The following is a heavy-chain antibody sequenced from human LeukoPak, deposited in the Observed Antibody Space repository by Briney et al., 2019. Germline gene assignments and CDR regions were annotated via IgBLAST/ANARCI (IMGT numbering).Heavy chain of an antibody. D-gene: IGHD2-2*01. Sequence: GGSLRLSCAASGFTFSSYAMSWVRQAPGKGLEGVTAITGSGGGTYYADSVKGRSTISRDKSKNTLYLQMNSLRAEDTAVYYCAKDLRDIVVVPAAEYGMDVWGQGTTVTVSS. CDR1: GFTFSSYA. CDR3: AKDLRDIVVVPAAEYGMDV. CDR2: ITGSGGGT. V-gene: IGHV3-23*01. J-gene: IGHJ6*02.